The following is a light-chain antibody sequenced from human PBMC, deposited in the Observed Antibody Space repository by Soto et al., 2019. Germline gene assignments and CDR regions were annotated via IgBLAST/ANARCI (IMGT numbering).Light chain of an antibody. Sequence: QSVLTQPPSASGSPGQSVTISCTGTSSDVGAYNYVSWYQQHPGKAPKLMIYEVNKRPSGVPDRFSGSKSGNRASLTVSGLQAEDEADYYCSSYGGSNNLIFGGGTKLTVL. CDR2: EVN. CDR3: SSYGGSNNLI. CDR1: SSDVGAYNY. V-gene: IGLV2-8*01. J-gene: IGLJ2*01.